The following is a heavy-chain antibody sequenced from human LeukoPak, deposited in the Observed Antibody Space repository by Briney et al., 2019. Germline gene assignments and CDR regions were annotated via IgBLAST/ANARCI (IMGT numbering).Heavy chain of an antibody. CDR2: IKQDGGER. Sequence: GGSLRLSCAASEFSFGSYAMNWVRQVPGKGLEWVATIKQDGGERYYVDSVEGRFTISRDNGKTSVYLQMNSLRADDTAVYYCARSRAAVVMGELIPSFYYGMDVWGQGTTVTVSS. D-gene: IGHD3-16*01. J-gene: IGHJ6*02. V-gene: IGHV3-7*03. CDR3: ARSRAAVVMGELIPSFYYGMDV. CDR1: EFSFGSYA.